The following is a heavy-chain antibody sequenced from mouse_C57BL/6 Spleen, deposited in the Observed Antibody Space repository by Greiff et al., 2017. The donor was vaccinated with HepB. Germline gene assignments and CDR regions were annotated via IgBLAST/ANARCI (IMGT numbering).Heavy chain of an antibody. V-gene: IGHV14-2*01. J-gene: IGHJ2*01. CDR3: AFYYGSSPYFDY. CDR1: GFNIKDYY. CDR2: IEPEDGET. Sequence: EVQLQQSGAELVKPGASVKLSCTASGFNIKDYYMHWVKQRTEQGLEWIGRIEPEDGETKYAPKIQGKAPITADTSSNTAYLQLSSLTSEDTAVYYCAFYYGSSPYFDYWGQGTTLTVSS. D-gene: IGHD1-1*01.